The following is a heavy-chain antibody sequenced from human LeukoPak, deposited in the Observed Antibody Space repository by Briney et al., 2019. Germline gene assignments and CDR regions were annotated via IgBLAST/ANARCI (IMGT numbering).Heavy chain of an antibody. CDR3: TTLTVASNFDY. Sequence: GGSLRLSCAASGLSFSVYEMHWVRQAPGKGLEWISDISSSGTTTYYADSVKGRFTISRDNTKNSLYLQMNRLRVEDTAIYYCTTLTVASNFDYWGQGTLITVSS. CDR2: ISSSGTTT. V-gene: IGHV3-48*03. D-gene: IGHD6-19*01. J-gene: IGHJ4*02. CDR1: GLSFSVYE.